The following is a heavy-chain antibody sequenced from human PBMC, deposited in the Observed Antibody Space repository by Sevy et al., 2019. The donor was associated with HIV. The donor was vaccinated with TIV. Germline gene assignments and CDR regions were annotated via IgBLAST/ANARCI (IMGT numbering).Heavy chain of an antibody. CDR2: IYYSGNT. CDR1: GGSISRYY. J-gene: IGHJ5*02. CDR3: AAITMEKSDP. D-gene: IGHD3-10*01. Sequence: SETLSLTCTVSGGSISRYYWSWIRQPPGKGLEWIGYIYYSGNTNYNPSLKSRVTISVDTSKNQFSLKLSSVTAADTAVYYCAAITMEKSDPWGQGTLVTVSS. V-gene: IGHV4-59*01.